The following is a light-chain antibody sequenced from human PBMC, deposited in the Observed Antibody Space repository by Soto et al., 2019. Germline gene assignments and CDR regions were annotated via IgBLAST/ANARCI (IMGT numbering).Light chain of an antibody. V-gene: IGLV1-40*01. CDR3: QSSAGSRSVFYV. CDR2: GNS. CDR1: SSNIGAGYD. Sequence: QSVLTQPPSVSGAPGQRVTISCTGSSSNIGAGYDVHWYQQLPGTAPKLLIYGNSTRPSGVPDRFSGSKSGTSASLSITGLQAADEADYYCQSSAGSRSVFYVFGTGTKLTVL. J-gene: IGLJ1*01.